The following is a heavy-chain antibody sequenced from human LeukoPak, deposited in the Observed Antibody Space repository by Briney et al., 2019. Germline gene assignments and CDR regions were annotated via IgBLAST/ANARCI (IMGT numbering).Heavy chain of an antibody. CDR3: ARGRYHWNKGCYYYMDV. V-gene: IGHV1-8*03. D-gene: IGHD1/OR15-1a*01. CDR1: GYTFTDYD. CDR2: VSPTSGNT. J-gene: IGHJ6*03. Sequence: GASVKVSCTCSGYTFTDYDFNWGRQPPGQGLLWMGWVSPTSGNTGYDQKFQGRIIITRDAAIRTVYMELSSLRFDDTAVYYCARGRYHWNKGCYYYMDVWGEGTTVTVSS.